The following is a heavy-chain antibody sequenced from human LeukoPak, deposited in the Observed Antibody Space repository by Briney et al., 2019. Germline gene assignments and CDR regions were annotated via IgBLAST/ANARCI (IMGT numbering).Heavy chain of an antibody. J-gene: IGHJ4*02. D-gene: IGHD6-19*01. CDR1: GGSISNSY. CDR2: IYTSGNT. V-gene: IGHV4-4*07. Sequence: SETLSLTCTVSGGSISNSYWSWIRQPAGKGLEWIGRIYTSGNTNYNPSLKSRVTMSVDTSKNQFSLNLSSVTAADTAVYYCARRDSSGVVPRWDYWGQGTLVTVSS. CDR3: ARRDSSGVVPRWDY.